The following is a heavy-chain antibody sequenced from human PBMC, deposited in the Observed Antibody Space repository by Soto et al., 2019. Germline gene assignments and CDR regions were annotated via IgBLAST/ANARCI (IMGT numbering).Heavy chain of an antibody. J-gene: IGHJ4*02. Sequence: GGSLRLSCAASGFTFSSYWMHWVRQAPGKGLVWVSRINSDGSSTSYADSVKGRFTISRDNAKNTLYLQMNSLRAEDTAVYYCARGTGYSYGPPSNYWGQGTLVTVSS. V-gene: IGHV3-74*01. D-gene: IGHD5-18*01. CDR3: ARGTGYSYGPPSNY. CDR2: INSDGSST. CDR1: GFTFSSYW.